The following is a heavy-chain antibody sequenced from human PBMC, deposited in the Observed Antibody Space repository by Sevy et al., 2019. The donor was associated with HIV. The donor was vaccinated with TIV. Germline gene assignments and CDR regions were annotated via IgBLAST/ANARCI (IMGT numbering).Heavy chain of an antibody. J-gene: IGHJ4*02. CDR1: GFTFSTYG. CDR2: IWFDGSNK. V-gene: IGHV3-33*01. D-gene: IGHD6-19*01. CDR3: ARAVISDWYQSFDY. Sequence: GGSLRLSCAASGFTFSTYGMHWVRQAPGKGLEWAALIWFDGSNKYYADSVKGRFTISRDNAKNTLYLQMSSLRAEDTAAYYCARAVISDWYQSFDYWGQGTLVTVSS.